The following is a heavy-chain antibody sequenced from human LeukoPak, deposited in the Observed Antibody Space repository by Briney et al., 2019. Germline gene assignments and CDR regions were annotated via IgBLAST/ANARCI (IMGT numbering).Heavy chain of an antibody. J-gene: IGHJ6*02. CDR3: AREVVGTIRTPYGIDV. D-gene: IGHD5-12*01. V-gene: IGHV1-69*01. CDR2: IIPIFGTA. CDR1: GGTFSSYA. Sequence: SVKVSCKASGGTFSSYAISWVRQAPGQGLEWMGGIIPIFGTANYAQKFQGRVTITADESTSTAYMELSSLRSEDTAVYYCAREVVGTIRTPYGIDVWGQGTTVTVSS.